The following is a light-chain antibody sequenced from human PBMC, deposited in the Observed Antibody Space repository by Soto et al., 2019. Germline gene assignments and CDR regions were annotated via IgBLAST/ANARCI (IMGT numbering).Light chain of an antibody. J-gene: IGKJ1*01. CDR1: QSISSW. CDR3: QQYYSYQPWA. V-gene: IGKV1-5*03. Sequence: DIQMTQSPSTLSASVGDRVTITCRASQSISSWLAWYQQKPGKAPKLLIYKATSLESGVPSRFSGSGSGTAFALTLSSLQPDDFAAYYCQQYYSYQPWAFGQGTKVEIK. CDR2: KAT.